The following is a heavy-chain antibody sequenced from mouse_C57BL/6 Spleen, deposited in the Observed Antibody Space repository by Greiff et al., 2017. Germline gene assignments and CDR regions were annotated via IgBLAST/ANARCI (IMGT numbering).Heavy chain of an antibody. V-gene: IGHV5-17*01. Sequence: EVKLQESGGGLVKPGGSLKLSCAASGFTFSDYGMHWVRQAPEKGLEWVAYISSGSSTIYYADTVKGQFTISRDNAKNTLFLQMTSLRSEDTAMYYCARWATVVAKGWYCDVWGTGTTVTVSS. J-gene: IGHJ1*03. CDR1: GFTFSDYG. CDR3: ARWATVVAKGWYCDV. D-gene: IGHD1-1*01. CDR2: ISSGSSTI.